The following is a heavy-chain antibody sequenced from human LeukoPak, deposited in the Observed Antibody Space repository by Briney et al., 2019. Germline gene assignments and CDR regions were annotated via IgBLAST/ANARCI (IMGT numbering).Heavy chain of an antibody. CDR3: ARGTYAFDI. V-gene: IGHV3-11*05. CDR2: ISSSTSYT. J-gene: IGHJ3*02. D-gene: IGHD2-2*01. CDR1: GFTFSDYY. Sequence: PGGSLRLSCAASGFTFSDYYMSWIRQAPGKGLEWVSYISSSTSYTNYADSVKGRFTISGDNAKNSLYLQMNSLRAEDTAVYYCARGTYAFDIWGQGTMVTVSS.